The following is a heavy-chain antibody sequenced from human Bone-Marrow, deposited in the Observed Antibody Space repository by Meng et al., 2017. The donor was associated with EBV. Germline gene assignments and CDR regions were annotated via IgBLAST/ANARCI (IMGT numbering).Heavy chain of an antibody. CDR3: AKDCFGDKDS. J-gene: IGHJ4*02. V-gene: IGHV3-74*01. CDR2: INEDGSVI. D-gene: IGHD2-21*01. Sequence: VQVMASGGCLVQPGGSLRLSCAASGITLSSYWVHWVLQVPGKGLVWVSRINEDGSVINYADSVKGRFFISRDNAKNIVYPQMNNLRTEDTAVYYCAKDCFGDKDSWGQGTLVTVSS. CDR1: GITLSSYW.